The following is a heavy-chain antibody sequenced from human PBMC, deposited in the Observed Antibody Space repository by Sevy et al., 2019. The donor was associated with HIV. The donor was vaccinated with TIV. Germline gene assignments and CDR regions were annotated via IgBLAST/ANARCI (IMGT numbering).Heavy chain of an antibody. Sequence: GGSLRLSCAASGFTFSDYSMNWVRQAPGKGLEWVSYISSSSNTIYYEDSVKGRFTISRDNAKVSLYLQMNTLRDEDTAVYYCARANLGYCSGGSCSTFGYWGQGTLVTVSS. D-gene: IGHD2-15*01. V-gene: IGHV3-48*02. CDR3: ARANLGYCSGGSCSTFGY. CDR1: GFTFSDYS. CDR2: ISSSSNTI. J-gene: IGHJ4*02.